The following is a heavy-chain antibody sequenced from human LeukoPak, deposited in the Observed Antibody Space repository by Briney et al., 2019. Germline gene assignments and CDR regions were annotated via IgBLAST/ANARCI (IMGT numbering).Heavy chain of an antibody. J-gene: IGHJ4*02. CDR3: ARQPLMRWAWDYGVHGAYFDY. CDR2: ISAYNGNT. CDR1: GYTFTSYG. V-gene: IGHV1-18*01. D-gene: IGHD4-17*01. Sequence: GASVKVSCKASGYTFTSYGISWVRQAPGQGLEWMGWISAYNGNTNYAQKLQGRVTMTTDTSTSTAYMELRSLRSDDTAVYYCARQPLMRWAWDYGVHGAYFDYWGQGTLVTVSS.